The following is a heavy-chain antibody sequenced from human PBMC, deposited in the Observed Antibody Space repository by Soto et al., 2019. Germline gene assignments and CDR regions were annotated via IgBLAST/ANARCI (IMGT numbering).Heavy chain of an antibody. CDR1: GGSLGSYY. CDR3: VRGGGYSILGY. V-gene: IGHV4-59*01. J-gene: IGHJ4*02. D-gene: IGHD5-18*01. CDR2: IYYTGNT. Sequence: SETLSLTCTVSGGSLGSYYWSWIRQTPGKGLEWIGYIYYTGNTNYNPSLKSRVTISQDMSKNQLSLKLTSVTAADTAVYYCVRGGGYSILGYWGQGTLVTV.